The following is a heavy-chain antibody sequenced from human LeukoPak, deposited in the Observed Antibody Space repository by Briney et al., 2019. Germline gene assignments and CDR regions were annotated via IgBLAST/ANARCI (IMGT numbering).Heavy chain of an antibody. Sequence: KTSETLSLTCAVSGGSISSYYWSWIRQPAGKGLEWIGRIYTSGSTNYNPSLKSRVTMSVDTSKNQFSLKLRSVTAADTAVYYCARDGRDYGDLDYWGQGTLVTVSS. D-gene: IGHD4-17*01. J-gene: IGHJ4*02. V-gene: IGHV4-4*07. CDR1: GGSISSYY. CDR3: ARDGRDYGDLDY. CDR2: IYTSGST.